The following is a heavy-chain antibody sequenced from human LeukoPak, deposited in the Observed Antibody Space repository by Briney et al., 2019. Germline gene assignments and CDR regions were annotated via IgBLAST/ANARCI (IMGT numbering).Heavy chain of an antibody. CDR3: ARLRSNAYCDCFDF. Sequence: GEPLKISCKASGYTFVNYWIGWVRQMPGKGLEWMGIIYPGDSDTRKSPSFQGHVTISVDKSISTDYLQWSSLKASDTAMYYCARLRSNAYCDCFDFWGQGTMVTVSS. CDR1: GYTFVNYW. V-gene: IGHV5-51*01. CDR2: IYPGDSDT. D-gene: IGHD3-16*01. J-gene: IGHJ3*01.